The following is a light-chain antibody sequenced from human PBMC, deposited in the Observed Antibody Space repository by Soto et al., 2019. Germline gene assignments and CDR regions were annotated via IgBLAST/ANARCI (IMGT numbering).Light chain of an antibody. CDR3: HQSYSTPDT. Sequence: DIQMTQSPSSLSASVGDRVTITCRACQSISSYLNWYQQKPGKAPKFLISAASSLHSGVPSRFSCRASGTDFTLTISSLQPADFATYYCHQSYSTPDTFGGGTKVEIK. CDR1: QSISSY. CDR2: AAS. V-gene: IGKV1-39*01. J-gene: IGKJ4*01.